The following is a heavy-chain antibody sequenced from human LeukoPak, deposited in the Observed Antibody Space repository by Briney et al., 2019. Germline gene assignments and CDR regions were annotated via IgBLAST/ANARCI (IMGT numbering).Heavy chain of an antibody. J-gene: IGHJ6*03. CDR3: ARAPAYYYDSSGCCYMDV. V-gene: IGHV3-48*03. Sequence: GGSLRLSCAASGFTFSSYEMNWVRQAPGKGLEWVSYISSSGSTIYYADSVKGRFTISRDNAKNSLYLQMNGLRAEDTAVYYCARAPAYYYDSSGCCYMDVWGKGTTVTISS. CDR2: ISSSGSTI. D-gene: IGHD3-22*01. CDR1: GFTFSSYE.